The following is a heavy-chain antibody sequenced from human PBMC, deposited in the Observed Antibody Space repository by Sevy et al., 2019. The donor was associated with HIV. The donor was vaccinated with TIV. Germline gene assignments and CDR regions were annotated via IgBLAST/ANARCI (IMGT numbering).Heavy chain of an antibody. J-gene: IGHJ5*02. D-gene: IGHD2-2*01. V-gene: IGHV1-69*13. CDR3: ARGGYCSSTSCLHNWFDP. CDR2: IIPIFGTA. CDR1: GGTFSSYA. Sequence: ASVTVSCKASGGTFSSYAISWVRQAPGQGLEWMGGIIPIFGTANYAQKFQGRVTITADESTSTAYMELSSLRSEDTAVYYSARGGYCSSTSCLHNWFDPWGQGTLVTVSS.